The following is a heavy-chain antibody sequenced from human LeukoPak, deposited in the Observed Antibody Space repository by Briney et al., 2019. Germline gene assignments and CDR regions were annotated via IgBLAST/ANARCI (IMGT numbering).Heavy chain of an antibody. V-gene: IGHV3-33*06. Sequence: GTSLRLSCAASGFTFSTYGMHWVRQAPGKGLEWVAVIWYDGSKKYYADSVKGRFTISRDNSKSTLYLQMNSLRAEDTAVYYCAKTDSSGYCIDSWGQGTLVTVSS. D-gene: IGHD3-22*01. CDR1: GFTFSTYG. CDR2: IWYDGSKK. J-gene: IGHJ4*02. CDR3: AKTDSSGYCIDS.